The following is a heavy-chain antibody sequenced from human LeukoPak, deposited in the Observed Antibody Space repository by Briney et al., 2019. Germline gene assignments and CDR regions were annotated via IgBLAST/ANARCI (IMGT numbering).Heavy chain of an antibody. CDR3: AGRYSGSYFVDS. CDR2: IYHRGST. D-gene: IGHD1-26*01. Sequence: SETLSLTCTVSGGSISSYYWSWIRQPPGKGLEWIGYIYHRGSTYYNPSLKSRVTISVDRSKNQFSLKLSSVTAADTAVYYCAGRYSGSYFVDSWGQGTLVTVSS. J-gene: IGHJ4*02. CDR1: GGSISSYY. V-gene: IGHV4-59*04.